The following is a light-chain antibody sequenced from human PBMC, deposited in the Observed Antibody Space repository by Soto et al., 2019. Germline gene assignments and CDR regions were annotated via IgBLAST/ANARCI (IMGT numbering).Light chain of an antibody. CDR1: SSDVGDYNY. V-gene: IGLV2-11*01. J-gene: IGLJ2*01. CDR2: DVT. Sequence: QSALTQPRSVSGSPGQSVTISCTGSSSDVGDYNYVSWYQQHPGKVPKLMIYDVTKRPSGVPGRFSGSKSGNTASLTISGLQAEDEADYYCCSYAGTYTLVFGGGTKVTVL. CDR3: CSYAGTYTLV.